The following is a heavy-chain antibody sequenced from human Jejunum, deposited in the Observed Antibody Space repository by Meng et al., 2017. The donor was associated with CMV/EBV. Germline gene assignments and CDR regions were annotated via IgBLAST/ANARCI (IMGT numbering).Heavy chain of an antibody. CDR3: ARDPTTIVTINYFEP. Sequence: GFKFSSYSMGGVRQAPGKGLEWVAGVSGSGYGTYYANSVTGRFTISRDNSNNTLFLQMNSLRVEDTAVYYCARDPTTIVTINYFEPWGQGILVTVSS. V-gene: IGHV3-23*01. D-gene: IGHD4/OR15-4a*01. CDR1: GFKFSSYS. J-gene: IGHJ1*01. CDR2: VSGSGYGT.